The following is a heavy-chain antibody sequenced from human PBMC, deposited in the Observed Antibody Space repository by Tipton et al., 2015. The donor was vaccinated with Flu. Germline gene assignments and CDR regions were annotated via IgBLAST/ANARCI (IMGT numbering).Heavy chain of an antibody. CDR3: ARGPRETSGSPLWY. CDR2: ISAYNGNT. V-gene: IGHV1-18*01. D-gene: IGHD3-22*01. Sequence: QVQLVQSGAEVKKPGASVKVSCKASGYTFTSYGITWVRQAPGQGLEWMGWISAYNGNTNYAQKFQGRVTMTTDTSTTTAYMELRSLRADDTAVFYCARGPRETSGSPLWYWGQGALVTVSS. J-gene: IGHJ1*01. CDR1: GYTFTSYG.